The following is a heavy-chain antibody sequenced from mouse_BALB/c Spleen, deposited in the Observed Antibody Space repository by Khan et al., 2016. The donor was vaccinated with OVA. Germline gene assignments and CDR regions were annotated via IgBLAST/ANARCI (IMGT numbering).Heavy chain of an antibody. CDR3: ERLAYYYDSEGFAY. CDR2: ISSGGSYT. CDR1: GFTFSTYG. V-gene: IGHV5-6*01. J-gene: IGHJ3*01. Sequence: EVELVESGGDLVKPEGSLKLSCAASGFTFSTYGMSWVRQTPDKRLEWVATISSGGSYTYYPDSVQGRFTISRDNAKNPLYLQMSSLKSEDTAMFYCERLAYYYDSEGFAYWGQGTLVTVSA. D-gene: IGHD1-1*01.